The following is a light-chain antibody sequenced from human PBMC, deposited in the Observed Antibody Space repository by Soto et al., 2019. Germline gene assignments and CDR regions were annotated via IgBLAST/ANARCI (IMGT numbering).Light chain of an antibody. Sequence: QSVLTQPASVSGSPGQSITISCSGTSSGVGSYNFVSWYQQHPGKAPKLMIYEGSKRPSGVSSRFSGSKSGNTASLTISGLQAEDEADYHCCSYAGSATLYVLGTGTKVTVL. V-gene: IGLV2-23*01. J-gene: IGLJ1*01. CDR3: CSYAGSATLYV. CDR1: SSGVGSYNF. CDR2: EGS.